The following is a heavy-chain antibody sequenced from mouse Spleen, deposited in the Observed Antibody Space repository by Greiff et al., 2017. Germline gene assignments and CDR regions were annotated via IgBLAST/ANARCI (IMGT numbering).Heavy chain of an antibody. CDR2: IYPGNSDT. D-gene: IGHD2-3*01. J-gene: IGHJ2*01. V-gene: IGHV1-5*01. CDR3: TRVDYDGYYGMLFFDY. CDR1: GYTFTSYW. Sequence: EVQLQQSGTVLARPGASVKMSCKTSGYTFTSYWMHWVKQRPGQGLEWIGAIYPGNSDTSYNQKFKGKAKLTAVTSASTAYMELSSLTNEDSAVYYCTRVDYDGYYGMLFFDYWGQGTTLTVSS.